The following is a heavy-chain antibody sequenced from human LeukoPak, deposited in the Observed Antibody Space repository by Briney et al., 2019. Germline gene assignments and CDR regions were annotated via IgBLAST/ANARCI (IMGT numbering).Heavy chain of an antibody. CDR3: ARGYYYDSSGYYYH. D-gene: IGHD3-22*01. V-gene: IGHV3-15*01. Sequence: GGSLRLSCAASGFTFSNAWMGWVRQSPGKGLEWVGHIKSKPDGGTTDYAAPVKGRFTISRDDSKDTLYLQMNSLRAEDTAVYYCARGYYYDSSGYYYHWGQGTLVTVSS. CDR1: GFTFSNAW. J-gene: IGHJ5*02. CDR2: IKSKPDGGTT.